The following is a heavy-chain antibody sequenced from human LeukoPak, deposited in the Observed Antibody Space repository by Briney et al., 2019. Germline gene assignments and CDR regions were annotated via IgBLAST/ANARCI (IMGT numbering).Heavy chain of an antibody. D-gene: IGHD3-16*01. Sequence: SETLSLTCAVYGGSFSGYYWTRIRQAPGKGLEWIGEINHSGSTNYNPSLKSRVTISVDTSKNQFSLKVNSVTAADTAVYYCASFRWGVGFEYWGQGTLVTVSS. CDR2: INHSGST. CDR3: ASFRWGVGFEY. V-gene: IGHV4-34*01. J-gene: IGHJ4*02. CDR1: GGSFSGYY.